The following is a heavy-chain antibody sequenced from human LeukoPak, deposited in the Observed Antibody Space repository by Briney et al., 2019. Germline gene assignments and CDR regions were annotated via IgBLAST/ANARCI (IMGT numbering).Heavy chain of an antibody. V-gene: IGHV3-23*01. CDR1: GFYLSAFA. Sequence: RAGGSLTLACVAAGFYLSAFAIGWVRQAPGKGLEWVSAVSGSGGRTSYGDSVRGRFTISRDNSKKTVFLQMDSLRADDTAIYYCAKGGAAMTNAPHGDVVTTTLDGFDIWGHGTMVTVSS. J-gene: IGHJ3*02. D-gene: IGHD2-21*02. CDR3: AKGGAAMTNAPHGDVVTTTLDGFDI. CDR2: VSGSGGRT.